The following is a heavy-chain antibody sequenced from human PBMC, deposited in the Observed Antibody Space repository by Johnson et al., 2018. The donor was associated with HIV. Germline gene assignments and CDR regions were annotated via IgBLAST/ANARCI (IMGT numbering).Heavy chain of an antibody. V-gene: IGHV3-20*04. CDR2: IHWNGGST. D-gene: IGHD1-26*01. CDR1: GFTFDDYG. J-gene: IGHJ3*02. CDR3: ARSWELGETAFDI. Sequence: VQLVESGGGVVQPGGSLRLSCAASGFTFDDYGMSWVRQGPGKGLEWVSGIHWNGGSTGYADSVKGRFTISRDNSKNTLYLQMNSLRAEDTAVYYCARSWELGETAFDIWGQGTMVTVSS.